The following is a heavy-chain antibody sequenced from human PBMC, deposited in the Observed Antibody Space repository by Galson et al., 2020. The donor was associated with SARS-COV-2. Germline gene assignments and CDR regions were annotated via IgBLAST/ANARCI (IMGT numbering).Heavy chain of an antibody. D-gene: IGHD2-21*01. Sequence: GESLKNSCTASGITFSSSAMHWVRQAPGKGLEWAAGISSDGSKKYYAASVKGRFTISRDNSKKTLYLQMNSLRPEDTAVYYCARKIVDWGLGTLVTVSS. CDR2: ISSDGSKK. CDR1: GITFSSSA. J-gene: IGHJ4*02. CDR3: ARKIVD. V-gene: IGHV3-30-3*01.